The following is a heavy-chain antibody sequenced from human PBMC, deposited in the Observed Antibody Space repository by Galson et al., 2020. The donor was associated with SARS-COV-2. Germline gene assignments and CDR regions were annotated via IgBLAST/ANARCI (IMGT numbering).Heavy chain of an antibody. D-gene: IGHD1-20*01. V-gene: IGHV5-51*01. CDR1: GYSFTSYW. CDR2: IYPGDSDT. J-gene: IGHJ6*02. Sequence: GESLKISCKGSGYSFTSYWIGWVRQMPGKGLEWVGIIYPGDSDTRYSPSFQGQVTISADKSISTAYLQGSSLKASDTAMYDCARLGYDWNGGWGFYYYYGMDVWGQGTTVTVSS. CDR3: ARLGYDWNGGWGFYYYYGMDV.